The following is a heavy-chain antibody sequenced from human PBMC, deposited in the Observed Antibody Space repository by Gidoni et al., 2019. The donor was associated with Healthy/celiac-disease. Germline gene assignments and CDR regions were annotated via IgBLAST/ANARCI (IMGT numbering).Heavy chain of an antibody. CDR2: ISSSSSYI. V-gene: IGHV3-21*01. J-gene: IGHJ4*02. CDR3: ASGGTVAAFDY. Sequence: EVQLVESGGGLVKPGGSLRLSCAASGFTFSSYSMNWVRQAPGKGLEWVSSISSSSSYIYYADSVKGRFTISRDNAKNSLYLQMNSLRAEDTAVYYCASGGTVAAFDYWGQGTLVTVSS. D-gene: IGHD6-19*01. CDR1: GFTFSSYS.